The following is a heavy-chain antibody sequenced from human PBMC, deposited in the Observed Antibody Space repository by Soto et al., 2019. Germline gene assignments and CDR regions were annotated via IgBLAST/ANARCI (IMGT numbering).Heavy chain of an antibody. CDR2: IYYSGST. CDR3: ARDPDKNWFDP. Sequence: SETLSLTCTVSGGSISSGGYYWSWIRQHPGKGLEWIGYIYYSGSTYYNPSLKSRVTISVDTSKNQFSLKLSSVTAADTAVYYCARDPDKNWFDPWGQGTLVTVSS. CDR1: GGSISSGGYY. D-gene: IGHD3-9*01. V-gene: IGHV4-31*03. J-gene: IGHJ5*02.